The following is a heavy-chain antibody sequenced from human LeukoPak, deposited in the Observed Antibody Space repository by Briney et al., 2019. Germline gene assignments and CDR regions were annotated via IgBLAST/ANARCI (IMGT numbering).Heavy chain of an antibody. J-gene: IGHJ2*01. D-gene: IGHD3-10*01. CDR3: ARVITMVRGVINWYFDL. CDR2: IYHSGST. Sequence: PSETLSLTCTVSGYSISSGYYWGWIRQPPGKGLEWIGSIYHSGSTYYNPSLKSRVTISVDTSKNQFSLKLSSVTAADTAVYYCARVITMVRGVINWYFDLWGRGTLVTVSS. CDR1: GYSISSGYY. V-gene: IGHV4-38-2*02.